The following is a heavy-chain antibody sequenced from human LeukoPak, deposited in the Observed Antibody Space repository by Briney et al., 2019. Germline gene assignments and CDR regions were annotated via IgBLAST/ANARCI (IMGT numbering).Heavy chain of an antibody. V-gene: IGHV1-69*13. CDR2: IIPIIGTA. J-gene: IGHJ4*02. D-gene: IGHD2-15*01. Sequence: VASVKVSCKASGGTFSIYAISWVRQAPGQGLEWMGGIIPIIGTANYAQKFQGRVTITADESTSTAYMELSSLRSEDTAVYYCAREHCSGGSCYSEFDYWGQGTLVTVSS. CDR3: AREHCSGGSCYSEFDY. CDR1: GGTFSIYA.